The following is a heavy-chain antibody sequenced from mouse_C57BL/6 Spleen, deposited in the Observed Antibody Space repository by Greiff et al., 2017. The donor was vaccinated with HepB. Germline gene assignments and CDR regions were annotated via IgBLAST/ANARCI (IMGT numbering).Heavy chain of an antibody. CDR1: GFNIKNTY. J-gene: IGHJ3*01. CDR2: IDPANGNT. Sequence: VQLQQSVAELVRPGASVKLSCTASGFNIKNTYMHWVKQRPEQGLEWIGRIDPANGNTKYAPKFQGKATITADTSSNTAYLQLSSLTSEDTAIYYFASYYYGSSQAWFAYWGQGTLVTVSA. CDR3: ASYYYGSSQAWFAY. D-gene: IGHD1-1*01. V-gene: IGHV14-3*01.